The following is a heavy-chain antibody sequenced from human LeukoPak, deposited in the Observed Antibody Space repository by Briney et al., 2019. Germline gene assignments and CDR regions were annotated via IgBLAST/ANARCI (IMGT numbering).Heavy chain of an antibody. CDR1: GGSISNYY. J-gene: IGHJ5*02. D-gene: IGHD3-3*01. Sequence: SETLSLTCTVSGGSISNYYWSWIRQPPGKGLEWIGYIYDSGSTNYNPSLKSRVIISVDTSKNQFSLRLSSVTAADTAIYYCARIRSWFDPWGQGTLVTVSS. CDR3: ARIRSWFDP. CDR2: IYDSGST. V-gene: IGHV4-59*12.